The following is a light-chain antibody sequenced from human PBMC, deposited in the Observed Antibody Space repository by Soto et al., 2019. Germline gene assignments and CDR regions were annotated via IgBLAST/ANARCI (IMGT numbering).Light chain of an antibody. CDR3: SSYTSNRGV. V-gene: IGLV2-14*01. J-gene: IGLJ1*01. Sequence: QSALAQPASVSVSPGQSITISCTGTSSDVGGYNFVAWYQQHPGKAPKLIIYEVTNRPSGVSDRFSGSKSGNTASLTISGLQAADESDYYCSSYTSNRGVFGTGTKVTVL. CDR1: SSDVGGYNF. CDR2: EVT.